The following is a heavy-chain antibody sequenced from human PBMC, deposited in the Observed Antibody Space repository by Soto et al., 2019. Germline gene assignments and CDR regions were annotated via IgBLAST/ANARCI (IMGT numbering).Heavy chain of an antibody. V-gene: IGHV3-30*18. D-gene: IGHD3-22*01. J-gene: IGHJ4*02. Sequence: LSCAASGVTFSSYGMHRVRQDPGKGLEWVADISYDGSNKYYADSVKGRFTISRDNSKNTLYLQMNSLRAEDTAVYYCAKDWDYYDSSGHEGDYFDYWGQGTLVTVSS. CDR3: AKDWDYYDSSGHEGDYFDY. CDR2: ISYDGSNK. CDR1: GVTFSSYG.